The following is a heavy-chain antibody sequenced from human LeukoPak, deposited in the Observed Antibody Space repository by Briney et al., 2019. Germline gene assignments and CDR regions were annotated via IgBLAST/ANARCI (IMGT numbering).Heavy chain of an antibody. CDR1: GFTFSSYT. CDR3: ASSVVSGY. D-gene: IGHD4-23*01. J-gene: IGHJ4*02. CDR2: ISSSGSLI. Sequence: GGSLRLSCAASGFTFSSYTMNWARQAPGKGLQWVSSISSSGSLIYYADSVKGRFTISRDNAKNSLYLQMNSLRAEDTAVYYCASSVVSGYWGQGTLVTVSS. V-gene: IGHV3-21*01.